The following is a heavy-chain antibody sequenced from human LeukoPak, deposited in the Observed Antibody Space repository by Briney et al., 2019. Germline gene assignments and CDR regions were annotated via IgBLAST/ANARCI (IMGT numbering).Heavy chain of an antibody. CDR3: ARGAMIFGPEDY. CDR1: GFTFSSYS. D-gene: IGHD3/OR15-3a*01. Sequence: PGGSLRLSCAASGFTFSSYSMNWVRQAPGKGLEWVSSISSSSSYIYYADSVKGRFTISRDNAKNSLYLQMNSLRAEDTAVYYCARGAMIFGPEDYWGQGTLVTVSS. J-gene: IGHJ4*02. CDR2: ISSSSSYI. V-gene: IGHV3-21*01.